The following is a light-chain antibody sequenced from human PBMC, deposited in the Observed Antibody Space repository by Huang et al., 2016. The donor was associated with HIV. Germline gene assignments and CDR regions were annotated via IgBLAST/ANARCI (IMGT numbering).Light chain of an antibody. CDR3: QQYGSSPMYT. CDR1: QSVSSSY. J-gene: IGKJ2*01. Sequence: EIVLTQSPGTLSLSPGERATLSCRASQSVSSSYLAWYQQNPGQAPRLLIYGASSRATGSPDRFSGSGSGTDFTLTISRLEPEDFAVYYCQQYGSSPMYTFGQGTKLEIK. V-gene: IGKV3-20*01. CDR2: GAS.